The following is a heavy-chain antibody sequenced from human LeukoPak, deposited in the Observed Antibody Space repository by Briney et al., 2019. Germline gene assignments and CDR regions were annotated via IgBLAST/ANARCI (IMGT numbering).Heavy chain of an antibody. Sequence: GGSLRLSCAASGFSLSSYAMNWVRQAPGKGLEWVSTISGSGDSAYYADSVKGRFTISRDNSKNTLYLQMNSLRAEDTAVYYCAKGAYYVDWGQGTLVTVSS. CDR1: GFSLSSYA. CDR3: AKGAYYVD. CDR2: ISGSGDSA. J-gene: IGHJ4*02. V-gene: IGHV3-23*01. D-gene: IGHD3-16*01.